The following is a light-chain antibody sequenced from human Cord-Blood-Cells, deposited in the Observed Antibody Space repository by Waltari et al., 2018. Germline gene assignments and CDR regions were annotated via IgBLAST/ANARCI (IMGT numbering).Light chain of an antibody. CDR3: QQYNSYSWT. CDR2: DAS. J-gene: IGKJ1*01. CDR1: QSFSSW. Sequence: DIQMTQSPSTLSASVGDRVTITCRASQSFSSWLAWYQQKPGKAPKLLIYDASSLESGVPSMFSGSGSGTEFTLTISSLQPDDFATYYCQQYNSYSWTFGQGTKVEIK. V-gene: IGKV1-5*01.